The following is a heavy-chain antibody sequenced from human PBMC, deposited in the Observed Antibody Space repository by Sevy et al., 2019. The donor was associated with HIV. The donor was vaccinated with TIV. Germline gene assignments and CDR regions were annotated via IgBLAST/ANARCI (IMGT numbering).Heavy chain of an antibody. Sequence: SETLSLTCTVSGGSISSYYWSWIRQPPGKGLEWIGYIYYSGSTNYNPSLKSRVTISVDTSKNQFSLKLSSVTAADTAVYYCARVPGIAAAATGYYYMDVWGKGTTVTVSS. CDR1: GGSISSYY. J-gene: IGHJ6*03. V-gene: IGHV4-59*01. CDR2: IYYSGST. D-gene: IGHD6-13*01. CDR3: ARVPGIAAAATGYYYMDV.